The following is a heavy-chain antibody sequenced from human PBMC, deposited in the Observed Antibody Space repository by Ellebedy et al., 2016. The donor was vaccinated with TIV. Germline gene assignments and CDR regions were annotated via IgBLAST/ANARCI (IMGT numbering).Heavy chain of an antibody. CDR2: IFYSGST. CDR1: GGSISVYY. CDR3: ARDKEHTHGRTFGS. Sequence: MPSETLSLTCTVSGGSISVYYWSWIRQPPGKGLERIAYIFYSGSTNYNPFLKSRVTISVNKSKNQFSLTLSAVTAADTAVYYCARDKEHTHGRTFGSWGQGTLVSVSS. J-gene: IGHJ4*02. V-gene: IGHV4-59*01. D-gene: IGHD1/OR15-1a*01.